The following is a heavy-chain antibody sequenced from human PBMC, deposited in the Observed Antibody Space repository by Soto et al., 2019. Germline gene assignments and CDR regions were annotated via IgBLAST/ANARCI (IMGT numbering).Heavy chain of an antibody. CDR1: GHNSKTYW. J-gene: IGHJ4*02. CDR3: VKIRGGYNTPDY. D-gene: IGHD5-12*01. CDR2: IYLGDSHA. V-gene: IGHV5-51*04. Sequence: EVQLVQSGAEVKKPGESLKISCQVSGHNSKTYWMAWVRQMPGKGLEWMGIIYLGDSHARYGPSFEGQVTISADQPVSTTYLQWSSLKASDTAMYYCVKIRGGYNTPDYWGQGTLVTVSS.